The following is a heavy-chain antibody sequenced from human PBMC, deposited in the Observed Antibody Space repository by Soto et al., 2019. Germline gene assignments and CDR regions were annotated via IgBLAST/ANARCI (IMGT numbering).Heavy chain of an antibody. CDR2: IYYSGST. CDR1: GGAISSYY. D-gene: IGHD3-10*01. J-gene: IGHJ4*02. V-gene: IGHV4-59*01. Sequence: SETLSLTCTVSGGAISSYYWSWIRQPPGKGLEWIGYIYYSGSTNYNPSLKSRVTISVDTSKNQFSLKLSSVTAADTAVYYCARRNYGELYDYWGQGTLVTVSS. CDR3: ARRNYGELYDY.